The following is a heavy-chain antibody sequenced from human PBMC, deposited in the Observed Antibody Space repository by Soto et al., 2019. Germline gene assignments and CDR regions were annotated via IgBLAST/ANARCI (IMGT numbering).Heavy chain of an antibody. CDR3: ASARHIGP. Sequence: QPGGSLRLSCAASGFTFSNYWMSWVRQAPGKGLEWVANIKQDGSESNYADSVKGRFTISRDNAENSLYLQMTSLSAEDTAVYYCASARHIGPWGQGTLVTVSS. CDR2: IKQDGSES. J-gene: IGHJ5*02. D-gene: IGHD2-21*01. V-gene: IGHV3-7*01. CDR1: GFTFSNYW.